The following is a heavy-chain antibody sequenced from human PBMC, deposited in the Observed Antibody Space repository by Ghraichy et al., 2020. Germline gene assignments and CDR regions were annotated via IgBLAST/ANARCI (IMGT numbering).Heavy chain of an antibody. Sequence: GGSLRLSCAASGFTFSSYRMNWVRQAPGKGLEWVSFISSSSSYIYYADSVKGRFTISRDNAKNSLYLQMNSLRAEDTAVYYCARDPGYCSGGRCYGDAFDIWGQGTMVTGSS. CDR2: ISSSSSYI. V-gene: IGHV3-21*01. CDR3: ARDPGYCSGGRCYGDAFDI. D-gene: IGHD2-15*01. J-gene: IGHJ3*02. CDR1: GFTFSSYR.